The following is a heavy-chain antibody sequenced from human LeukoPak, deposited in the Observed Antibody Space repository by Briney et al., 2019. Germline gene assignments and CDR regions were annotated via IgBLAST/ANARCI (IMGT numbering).Heavy chain of an antibody. J-gene: IGHJ5*02. CDR1: GFTFSSYG. Sequence: GGSLRLSCAASGFTFSSYGMHWVRQAPGKGLEWVAVIWYDGSNKYYADSVKGRFSISRDNSKNTLYLQMNSLRAEDTAVYYCARDPIWFDPWGQGTLVTVSS. V-gene: IGHV3-33*01. CDR3: ARDPIWFDP. CDR2: IWYDGSNK.